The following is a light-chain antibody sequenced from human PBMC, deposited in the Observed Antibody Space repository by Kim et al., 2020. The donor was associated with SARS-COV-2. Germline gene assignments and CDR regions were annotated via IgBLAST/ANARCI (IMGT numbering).Light chain of an antibody. CDR2: AAS. CDR1: QSISSY. Sequence: ASIGDRVTITCRASQSISSYLNWYQQKPGKAPKLLIYAASSLQSGVPSRFSGSGSGTDFTLTISSLQPEDFATYYCQQSYSTPWTFGQGTKVDIK. CDR3: QQSYSTPWT. V-gene: IGKV1-39*01. J-gene: IGKJ1*01.